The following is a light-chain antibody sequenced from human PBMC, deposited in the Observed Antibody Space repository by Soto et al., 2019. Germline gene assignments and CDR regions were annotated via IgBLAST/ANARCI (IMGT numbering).Light chain of an antibody. J-gene: IGKJ1*01. CDR1: QIGSGNY. Sequence: ELVLTQSPGTLSLSPGDSAALSCKASQIGSGNYLSWYQQKSGQAPRLLIYATSTRAPGIPDRFSGSGSATDFSLIISRLEPEDSAVYYCQHFGYPQWTFGRGPKVDI. V-gene: IGKV3-20*01. CDR3: QHFGYPQWT. CDR2: ATS.